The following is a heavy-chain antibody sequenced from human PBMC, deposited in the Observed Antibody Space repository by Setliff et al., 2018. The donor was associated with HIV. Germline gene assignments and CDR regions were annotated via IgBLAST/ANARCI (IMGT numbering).Heavy chain of an antibody. J-gene: IGHJ6*03. CDR1: GGTFTEYA. D-gene: IGHD3-10*01. Sequence: GASVKVSCKASGGTFTEYAISWVRQAPGQGLEWMGGITPTLGKSDFAQKFQGRVTLTADRPRVTVYMELSSLTYEDTAVYYCARDDGLARGLRYDHFYYYMDVWGKGTTVTVSS. CDR2: ITPTLGKS. CDR3: ARDDGLARGLRYDHFYYYMDV. V-gene: IGHV1-69*10.